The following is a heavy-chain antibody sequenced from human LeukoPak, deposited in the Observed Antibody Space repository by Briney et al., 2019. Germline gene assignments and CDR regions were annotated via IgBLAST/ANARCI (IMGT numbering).Heavy chain of an antibody. V-gene: IGHV4-4*07. CDR2: IYTSGST. J-gene: IGHJ5*02. D-gene: IGHD5-18*01. CDR3: ARGGYSRRYNWFDP. Sequence: KPSETLSLTCTVSGGSISSYHWSWIRQPAGKGLEWIGRIYTSGSTNYNPSLKSRVTMSVDTSKNQFSLKLSSVTAADTAVYYCARGGYSRRYNWFDPWGQGTLVTVSS. CDR1: GGSISSYH.